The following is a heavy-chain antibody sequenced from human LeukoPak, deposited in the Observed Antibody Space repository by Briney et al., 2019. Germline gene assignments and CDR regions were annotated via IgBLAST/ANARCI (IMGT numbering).Heavy chain of an antibody. CDR3: ARGRGSWYGVYFDY. J-gene: IGHJ4*02. CDR1: GFTFSSYG. CDR2: IKRDGSEK. D-gene: IGHD6-13*01. V-gene: IGHV3-7*01. Sequence: PTGRSLRLSCAASGFTFSSYGMHWVRQAPGKGLEWVANIKRDGSEKYYVDSVKGRFTISRDNAKNSLYLQMNSLRTEDTAVYYCARGRGSWYGVYFDYWGQGTLVTVSS.